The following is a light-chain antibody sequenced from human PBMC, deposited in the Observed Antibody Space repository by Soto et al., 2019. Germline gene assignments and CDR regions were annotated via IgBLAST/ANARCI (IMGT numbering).Light chain of an antibody. CDR1: QSVSSTY. V-gene: IGKV3-20*01. CDR3: QQYSSSPPLT. CDR2: GAS. Sequence: EIVFTQSPGTLSFSPGERATLSCRASQSVSSTYFAWYQQKPGQSPRLLIYGASSRATGIPDRFSGSGSGTDFTLTISRLEPEDFAVYYCQQYSSSPPLTLGGGTKVDIK. J-gene: IGKJ4*01.